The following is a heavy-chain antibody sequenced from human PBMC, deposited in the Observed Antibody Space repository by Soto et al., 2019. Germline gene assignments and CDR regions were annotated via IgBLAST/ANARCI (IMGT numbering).Heavy chain of an antibody. D-gene: IGHD3-22*01. CDR2: ISSSSSYI. V-gene: IGHV3-21*01. CDR1: GFTFSSYS. Sequence: EVQLVESGGGLVKPGGSLRLSCAASGFTFSSYSMNWVRQAPGKGLEWVSSISSSSSYIYYADSVKGRFTISRDNAKNSLYLQMTSLRAEDTAVYYCARDYYDRSGYNNWFDPWGQGTLVTVSS. CDR3: ARDYYDRSGYNNWFDP. J-gene: IGHJ5*02.